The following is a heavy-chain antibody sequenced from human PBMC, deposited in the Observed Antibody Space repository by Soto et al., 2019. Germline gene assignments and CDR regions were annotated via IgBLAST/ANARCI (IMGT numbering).Heavy chain of an antibody. V-gene: IGHV3-15*07. D-gene: IGHD2-8*02. CDR3: LEYWHGMDV. J-gene: IGHJ6*02. Sequence: PGGSLRLSCAASSFTFSDAWMNWVRQAPGKGLEWVGRIKSKIDGGTTDYAAPVKGRFIISRDDSKNTVYLQMNSLKTEDTAVYYCLEYWHGMDVWGQGTTVPVSS. CDR2: IKSKIDGGTT. CDR1: SFTFSDAW.